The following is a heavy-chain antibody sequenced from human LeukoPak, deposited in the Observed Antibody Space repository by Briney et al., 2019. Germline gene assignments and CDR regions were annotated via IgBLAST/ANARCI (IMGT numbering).Heavy chain of an antibody. J-gene: IGHJ6*02. CDR3: ARNTPSLSTNGMDV. D-gene: IGHD3-3*02. CDR2: IGTASDA. Sequence: PGGSLRLSCVASGFAFSSYDMHWVRQATGKGLEWVSAIGTASDAYYPGTVRGRFTVSRDNAKNSLYLQMDSLRAEDTAVYYCARNTPSLSTNGMDVWGQGTTVTVSS. CDR1: GFAFSSYD. V-gene: IGHV3-13*01.